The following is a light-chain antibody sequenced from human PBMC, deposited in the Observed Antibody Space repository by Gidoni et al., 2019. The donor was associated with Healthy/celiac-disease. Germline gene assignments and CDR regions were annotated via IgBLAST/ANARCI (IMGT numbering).Light chain of an antibody. CDR3: QQYGSSPGLT. CDR1: QSVSSSY. CDR2: CAS. J-gene: IGKJ4*01. V-gene: IGKV3-20*01. Sequence: EIVLTQSPGTLSLSPGERATLSCRASQSVSSSYLAWYQQKPGQAPRLLLYCASSRATGIPDRFSGSGSGTDFTLTISRLEPEDFAVYYCQQYGSSPGLTFGGGTKVEIK.